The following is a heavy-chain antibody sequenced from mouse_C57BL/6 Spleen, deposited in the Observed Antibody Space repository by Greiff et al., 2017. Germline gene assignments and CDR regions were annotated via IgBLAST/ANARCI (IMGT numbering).Heavy chain of an antibody. D-gene: IGHD1-1*01. CDR2: INPNYGTT. J-gene: IGHJ1*03. CDR3: ARGYYGSRDWYFDV. CDR1: GYSFTDYN. V-gene: IGHV1-39*01. Sequence: QLKESGPELVKPGASVKISCKASGYSFTDYNMNWVKQSNGKSLEWIGVINPNYGTTSYNQKFKGKATLTVDQSSSTAYMQLNSLTSEDSAVYYCARGYYGSRDWYFDVWGTGTTVTVSS.